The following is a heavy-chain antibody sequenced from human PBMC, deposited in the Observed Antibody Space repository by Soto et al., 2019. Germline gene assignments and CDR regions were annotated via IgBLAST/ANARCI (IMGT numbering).Heavy chain of an antibody. CDR1: GYTFTSYG. J-gene: IGHJ6*02. CDR2: ISAYNGNT. D-gene: IGHD3-3*01. Sequence: QVQLVQSGAEVKKPGASVKVSCKASGYTFTSYGISWVRQAPGQGLEWMGWISAYNGNTNYAQKLQGRVTMTTDTSTRTAYMERRSLRSDDTAVYYCARDVLRFLEGRGNYYGMDVWGQGTTVTVSS. CDR3: ARDVLRFLEGRGNYYGMDV. V-gene: IGHV1-18*01.